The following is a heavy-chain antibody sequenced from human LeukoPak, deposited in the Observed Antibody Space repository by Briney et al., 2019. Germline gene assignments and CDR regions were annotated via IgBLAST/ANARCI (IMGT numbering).Heavy chain of an antibody. CDR2: IYYSGST. V-gene: IGHV4-59*01. CDR3: ARGPNRYTSGWYYFDY. D-gene: IGHD6-19*01. Sequence: SETLSLTCTVSSGSINSYYWSWIRQPPGKGLEWIGYIYYSGSTNYNPSLKSRVTISVDTSKNQFSLKLSSVTAADTAVYYCARGPNRYTSGWYYFDYWGQGTLVTVSS. J-gene: IGHJ4*02. CDR1: SGSINSYY.